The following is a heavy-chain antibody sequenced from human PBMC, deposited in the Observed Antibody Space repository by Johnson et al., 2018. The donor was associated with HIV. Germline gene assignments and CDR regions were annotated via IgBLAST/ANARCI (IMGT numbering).Heavy chain of an antibody. J-gene: IGHJ3*02. CDR3: ARTTICGMVIKDAFDI. Sequence: QVQLVESGGGVVQPGRSLRLSCAASGFTLSSYAMHWVRQAPGKGLEWVAVISYDGSNKYYADSVKGRFTISRDNSKNTLYLKMNSLRAEDTAVYYCARTTICGMVIKDAFDIWGQGTMVTVSS. V-gene: IGHV3-30-3*01. CDR2: ISYDGSNK. CDR1: GFTLSSYA. D-gene: IGHD3-3*01.